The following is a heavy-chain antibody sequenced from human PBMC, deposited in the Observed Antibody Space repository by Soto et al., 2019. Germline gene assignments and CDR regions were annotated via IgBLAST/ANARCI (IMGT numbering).Heavy chain of an antibody. J-gene: IGHJ4*02. CDR1: GGTLSSSSYY. CDR3: AKHRAEAVVVPTLDY. D-gene: IGHD3-22*01. Sequence: ETMCLTCSVSGGTLSSSSYYWGWNRQPPGKGLEWIGSIYYSGSTYYNPSLKSRVTISVDTSKNQFSLKLSSVTAADTVVYYLAKHRAEAVVVPTLDYWGKETL. CDR2: IYYSGST. V-gene: IGHV4-39*01.